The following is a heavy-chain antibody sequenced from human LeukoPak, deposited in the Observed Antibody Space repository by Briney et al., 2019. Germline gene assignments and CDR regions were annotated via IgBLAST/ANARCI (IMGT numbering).Heavy chain of an antibody. CDR2: IFYSGST. CDR3: ARGTVLRYFDWLLYHDYYYYMDV. V-gene: IGHV4-39*07. Sequence: SETLSLTCTVSSGSISTSNYYWGWVRQPPGKALEWIGNIFYSGSTYYSPSLKSRVTISLDTSRNPFSLKLNSVTAADTAVYYCARGTVLRYFDWLLYHDYYYYMDVWGKGTTVTISS. D-gene: IGHD3-9*01. CDR1: SGSISTSNYY. J-gene: IGHJ6*03.